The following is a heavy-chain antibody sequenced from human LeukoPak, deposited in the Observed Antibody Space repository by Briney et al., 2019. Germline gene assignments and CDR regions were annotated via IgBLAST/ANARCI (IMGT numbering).Heavy chain of an antibody. V-gene: IGHV4-31*03. J-gene: IGHJ4*02. CDR1: GGSISSSGSY. CDR2: IYYSGST. Sequence: PSETLSLTCTVSGGSISSSGSYWGWIRQPPGKGLEWIGYIYYSGSTSYNPSLKSRVTISVDTSKNQFSLKLSSVTAADTAVYYCARDRTAMVNGGFDYWGQGTLATVSS. CDR3: ARDRTAMVNGGFDY. D-gene: IGHD5-18*01.